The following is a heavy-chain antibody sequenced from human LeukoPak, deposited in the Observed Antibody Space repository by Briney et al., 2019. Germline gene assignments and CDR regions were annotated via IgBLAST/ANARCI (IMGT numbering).Heavy chain of an antibody. CDR1: GFTFDDYT. J-gene: IGHJ6*03. D-gene: IGHD2-2*01. CDR2: ISWDGGST. Sequence: GGSLRLSCAASGFTFDDYTMHWVRQAPGKGLEWVSLISWDGGSTYYADSVKGRFTISRDNSKNTLYLQMNSLRAEDTAVYYCARSSYCSSTSCYYYYMDVWGKGTTVTVSS. V-gene: IGHV3-43*01. CDR3: ARSSYCSSTSCYYYYMDV.